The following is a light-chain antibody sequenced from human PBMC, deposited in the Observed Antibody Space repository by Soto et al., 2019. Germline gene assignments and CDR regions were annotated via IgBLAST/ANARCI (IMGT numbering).Light chain of an antibody. V-gene: IGKV3-11*01. CDR1: QSVSSY. J-gene: IGKJ5*01. Sequence: EIVLTQSPATLSLSPGERATLSCRASQSVSSYLAWYQQKPGQAPRLLIYDAYNRDTGIPARFSGSGSGTNFTLTIISLEPEDFAVYYCQQRSNWPPRVTFGQGTRLEIK. CDR3: QQRSNWPPRVT. CDR2: DAY.